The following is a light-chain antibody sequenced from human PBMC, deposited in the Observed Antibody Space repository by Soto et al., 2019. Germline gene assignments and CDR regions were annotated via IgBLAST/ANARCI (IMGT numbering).Light chain of an antibody. J-gene: IGKJ3*01. CDR3: QQDYTRFT. CDR1: QSVSSSY. V-gene: IGKV3D-7*01. Sequence: PGERVTLSCRDSQSVSSSYLTWYQQKPGQAPRLLIYGASTRATSIPARFSGSGSGTDFTLTISSLQPEDFAVYYCQQDYTRFTFGPGTKVDIK. CDR2: GAS.